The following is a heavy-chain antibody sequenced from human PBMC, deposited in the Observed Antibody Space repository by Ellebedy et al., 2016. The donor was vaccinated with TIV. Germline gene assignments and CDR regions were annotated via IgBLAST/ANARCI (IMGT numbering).Heavy chain of an antibody. CDR3: ARAAIRGWFDP. D-gene: IGHD3-10*01. CDR1: GFTFSSYA. J-gene: IGHJ5*02. Sequence: ESLKISCAASGFTFSSYAMSWIRQPPGKGLEWIGEINHSGSTNYNPSLKSRVTISVDTSKNQFSLKLSSVTAADTAVYYCARAAIRGWFDPWGQGTLVTVSS. CDR2: INHSGST. V-gene: IGHV4-34*01.